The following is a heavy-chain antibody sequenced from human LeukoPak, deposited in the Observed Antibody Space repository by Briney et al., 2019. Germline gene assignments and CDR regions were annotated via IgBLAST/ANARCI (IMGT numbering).Heavy chain of an antibody. D-gene: IGHD6-13*01. CDR1: GGSISSISYY. CDR3: ATWGSTGLCFGP. CDR2: IYYSEST. V-gene: IGHV4-39*01. Sequence: SETLSLTSTVSGGSISSISYYWGWIRQPPGKGLEWNGSIYYSESTYYNPSLKSRVTISVDTSNNQFSLKLRSVTAADTAVYYCATWGSTGLCFGPWGQGTLVTVFS. J-gene: IGHJ5*02.